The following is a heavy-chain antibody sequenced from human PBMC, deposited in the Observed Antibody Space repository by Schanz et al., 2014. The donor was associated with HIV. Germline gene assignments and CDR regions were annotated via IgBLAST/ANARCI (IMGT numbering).Heavy chain of an antibody. Sequence: QVQLVQSGAEVKKPGASVKVSCKASGYTFIGYYMHWVRQAPGQGLEWMGWINPDNAGTNYAQNFRGRVTMTRDTSISTASMELSGLRSDDTALYFCTRNQYQLLPFDYWGQGTLVTVSS. CDR3: TRNQYQLLPFDY. J-gene: IGHJ4*02. CDR1: GYTFIGYY. V-gene: IGHV1-2*02. CDR2: INPDNAGT. D-gene: IGHD1-1*01.